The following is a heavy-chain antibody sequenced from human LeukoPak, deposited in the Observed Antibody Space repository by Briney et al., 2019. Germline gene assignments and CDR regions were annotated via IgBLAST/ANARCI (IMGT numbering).Heavy chain of an antibody. J-gene: IGHJ5*02. V-gene: IGHV4-4*07. CDR1: GGSINNYY. CDR2: IYTSGST. Sequence: SETLSLTCIVSGGSINNYYWNRIRQPAGQGLEWIGRIYTSGSTNYNPSLKSRVTMSVDTSKNQFSLKLRSVTAADTAVYYCARSDYGDYDLLTWFDPWGQGTLVTVSS. D-gene: IGHD4-17*01. CDR3: ARSDYGDYDLLTWFDP.